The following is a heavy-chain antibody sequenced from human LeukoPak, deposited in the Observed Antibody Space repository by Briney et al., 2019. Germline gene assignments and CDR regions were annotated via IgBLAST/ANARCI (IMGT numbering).Heavy chain of an antibody. D-gene: IGHD6-25*01. CDR1: GYIFTGYY. J-gene: IGHJ3*02. V-gene: IGHV1-2*02. CDR2: INPNSGGT. Sequence: ASVKVSCKASGYIFTGYYMHWVRQAPGQGLEWMGWINPNSGGTNYAQKFQGRVTMTRDTSISTAYMDLSRLRSDDTAIYYCATDRAQGRQRMEDDAFHIWGQGTMVTVSS. CDR3: ATDRAQGRQRMEDDAFHI.